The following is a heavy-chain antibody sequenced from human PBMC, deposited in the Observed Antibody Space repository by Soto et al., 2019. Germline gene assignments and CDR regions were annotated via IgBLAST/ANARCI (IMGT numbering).Heavy chain of an antibody. V-gene: IGHV1-18*04. CDR3: ARDQTVLDY. CDR1: GYTFSNYG. Sequence: QVQLVQSGAEVKKPGASVKVSCTASGYTFSNYGITWVRQAPGQGLEWMGWISTYNGNTNYARNVQGRVTMTIDTSTSTAYMELRSLRSDDTAVYYCARDQTVLDYWGQGTLVTVSS. D-gene: IGHD4-17*01. CDR2: ISTYNGNT. J-gene: IGHJ4*02.